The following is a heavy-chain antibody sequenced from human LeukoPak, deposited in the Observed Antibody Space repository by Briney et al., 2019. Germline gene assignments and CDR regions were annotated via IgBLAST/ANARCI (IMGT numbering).Heavy chain of an antibody. CDR1: GYSISSGYY. CDR2: IYHSGRT. J-gene: IGHJ6*03. CDR3: ARLRRYYGSGSYQIIAYRYYYMDV. Sequence: SETLSLTCTVSGYSISSGYYWGWIRQPPGKGLEWIGSIYHSGRTFYNPSLKSRVTISVDTSKNQFSLKLTSVTAADTAVYYCARLRRYYGSGSYQIIAYRYYYMDVWGKGTTVTIFS. D-gene: IGHD3-10*01. V-gene: IGHV4-38-2*02.